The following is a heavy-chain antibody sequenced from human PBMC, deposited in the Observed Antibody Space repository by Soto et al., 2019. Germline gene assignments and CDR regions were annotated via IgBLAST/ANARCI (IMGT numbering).Heavy chain of an antibody. V-gene: IGHV4-34*01. D-gene: IGHD3-3*01. CDR3: ARDRRYYDFWSGYSKGVDY. CDR2: INHSGST. J-gene: IGHJ4*02. CDR1: GGSFGGYY. Sequence: KTSETLSLTCAVYGGSFGGYYWSWIRQPPGKGLEWIGEINHSGSTNYNPSLKSRVTISVDTSKNQFSLKLSSVTAADTAVYYCARDRRYYDFWSGYSKGVDYWGQGTLVTVSS.